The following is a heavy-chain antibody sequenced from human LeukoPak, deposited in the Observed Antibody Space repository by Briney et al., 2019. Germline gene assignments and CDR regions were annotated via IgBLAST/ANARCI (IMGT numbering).Heavy chain of an antibody. Sequence: PGRSLRLSCAASGFTFSSYGMHWVRQAPGKGLEWVAVIWYDGSNKYYADSVKGRFTISRDNSKNTLYPQMNSLRAEDTAVYYCAKWGLVTTQGYYYYYMDVRGKGTTVTVSS. CDR2: IWYDGSNK. V-gene: IGHV3-33*06. CDR1: GFTFSSYG. D-gene: IGHD1-14*01. J-gene: IGHJ6*03. CDR3: AKWGLVTTQGYYYYYMDV.